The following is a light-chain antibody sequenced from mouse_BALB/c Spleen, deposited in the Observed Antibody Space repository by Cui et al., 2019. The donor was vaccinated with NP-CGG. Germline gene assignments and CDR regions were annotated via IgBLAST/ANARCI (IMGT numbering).Light chain of an antibody. CDR2: GTN. Sequence: HAVVSQQSDLTTSPGETVTLTCRSSTGAVTTTNYANWVQEKPDHLFTGLIGGTNNRAPGVPARFSGSLIGDKAALTITGAQTEDEAIYFCALWYSNHWVFGGGTKLTVL. V-gene: IGLV1*01. CDR1: TGAVTTTNY. CDR3: ALWYSNHWV. J-gene: IGLJ1*01.